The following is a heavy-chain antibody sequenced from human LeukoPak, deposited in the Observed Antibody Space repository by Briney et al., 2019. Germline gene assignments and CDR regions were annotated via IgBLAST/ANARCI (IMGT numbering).Heavy chain of an antibody. Sequence: SETLSLTCTVSGGSISSYYWSWIRQPPGTGLESIGYIYYSASTKYNLSLKSRLTISVDTSKSQLSLKLSSVTAADTAFYYCARDYSSGYGHFDYWGQGTLVTVSS. J-gene: IGHJ4*02. CDR2: IYYSAST. D-gene: IGHD6-19*01. V-gene: IGHV4-59*01. CDR1: GGSISSYY. CDR3: ARDYSSGYGHFDY.